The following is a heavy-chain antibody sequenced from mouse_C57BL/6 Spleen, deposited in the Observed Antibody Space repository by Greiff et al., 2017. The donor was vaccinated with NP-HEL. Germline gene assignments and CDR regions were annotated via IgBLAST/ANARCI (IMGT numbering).Heavy chain of an antibody. CDR3: ARAYDYDWYFDV. J-gene: IGHJ1*03. Sequence: EVQLVESGPGMVKPSQSLSLTCTVTGYSITSGYDWHWIRHFPGNKLEWMGYISYSGSTNYNPSLKSRISITHDTSKNHFFLKLNSVTTEDTATYYCARAYDYDWYFDVWGTGTTVTVSS. D-gene: IGHD2-4*01. V-gene: IGHV3-1*01. CDR2: ISYSGST. CDR1: GYSITSGYD.